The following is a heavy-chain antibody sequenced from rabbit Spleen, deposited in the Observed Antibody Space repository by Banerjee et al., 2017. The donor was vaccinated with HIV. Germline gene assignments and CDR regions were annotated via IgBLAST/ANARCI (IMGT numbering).Heavy chain of an antibody. CDR1: GFSLTSNYY. D-gene: IGHD7-1*01. J-gene: IGHJ4*01. CDR3: ARFYAGYGDFGYAAM. Sequence: QSLEESGGDLVKPGATLTLTCTASGFSLTSNYYICWVRQAPGKGPEWIACIYAGDGTTYYASWVNGRFTISKASSTTVTLQMTSLTAADTATYFCARFYAGYGDFGYAAMWGPGTLVTVS. CDR2: IYAGDGTT. V-gene: IGHV1S40*01.